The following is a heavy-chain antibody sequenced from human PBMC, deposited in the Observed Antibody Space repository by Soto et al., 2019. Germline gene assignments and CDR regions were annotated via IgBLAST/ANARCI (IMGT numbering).Heavy chain of an antibody. J-gene: IGHJ4*02. CDR3: ARDSARYYDFWSGYHDRFDY. CDR2: INAGNGNT. D-gene: IGHD3-3*01. CDR1: GYTFTSYA. V-gene: IGHV1-3*01. Sequence: ASVKVSCKASGYTFTSYAMHLVRQAPGQRLEWMGWINAGNGNTKYSQKFQGRVTITRDTSASTAYMELSSLRSEDTAVYYCARDSARYYDFWSGYHDRFDYWGQGTLVTVSS.